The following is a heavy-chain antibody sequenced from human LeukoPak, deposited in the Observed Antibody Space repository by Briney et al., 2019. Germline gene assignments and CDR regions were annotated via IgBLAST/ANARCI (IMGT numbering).Heavy chain of an antibody. D-gene: IGHD3-10*01. J-gene: IGHJ5*02. CDR1: GGSISSYY. Sequence: SETLSLTCTVSGGSISSYYWSWIRQPAGKGLEWIGYIYYSGSTNYNPSLKSRVTISVDTSKNQFSLKLSSVTAADTAVYYCARGEFSWFDPWGQGTLVTVSS. CDR2: IYYSGST. V-gene: IGHV4-59*01. CDR3: ARGEFSWFDP.